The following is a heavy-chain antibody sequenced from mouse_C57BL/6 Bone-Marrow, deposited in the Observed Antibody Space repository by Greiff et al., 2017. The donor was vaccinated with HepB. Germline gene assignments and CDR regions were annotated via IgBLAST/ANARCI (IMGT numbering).Heavy chain of an antibody. Sequence: EVQLVESGGDLVKPGGSLKLSCAASGFTFSSYGMSWVRQTPYKRLEWVATISSGGSYTYYPDSVKGRFTISRDNAKNTLYLQMSSLKSEDTAMYYCARRITTVDWYFDVWGTGTTVTVSS. CDR2: ISSGGSYT. CDR1: GFTFSSYG. V-gene: IGHV5-6*01. D-gene: IGHD1-1*01. J-gene: IGHJ1*03. CDR3: ARRITTVDWYFDV.